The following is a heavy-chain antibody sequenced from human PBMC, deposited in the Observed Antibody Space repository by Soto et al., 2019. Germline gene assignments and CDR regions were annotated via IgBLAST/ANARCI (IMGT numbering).Heavy chain of an antibody. CDR2: INAGNGNT. D-gene: IGHD3-3*01. CDR1: GYTFTSYA. Sequence: ASVKVSCKASGYTFTSYAMHWVRQAPGQRLEWMGWINAGNGNTKYSQKFQGRVTITRDTSASTAYMELSSLRSEDTAVYYCARDVSHYDFWSGYYRYYYYYGMDVWGQGTTVTVSS. CDR3: ARDVSHYDFWSGYYRYYYYYGMDV. V-gene: IGHV1-3*01. J-gene: IGHJ6*02.